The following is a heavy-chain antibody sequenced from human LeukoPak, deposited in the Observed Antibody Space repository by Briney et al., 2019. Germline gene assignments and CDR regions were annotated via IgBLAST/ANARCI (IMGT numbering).Heavy chain of an antibody. CDR3: AREVATNHFDY. J-gene: IGHJ4*02. D-gene: IGHD5-12*01. CDR2: INPSGGST. V-gene: IGHV1-46*01. CDR1: GYTFTSYY. Sequence: ASVKVSCKASGYTFTSYYMHWVRQAPGQGLEWMGIINPSGGSTSYAQRFQGRVTMTRDTSTSTVYMELSSLRSEDTAVYYCAREVATNHFDYWGQGTLVTVSS.